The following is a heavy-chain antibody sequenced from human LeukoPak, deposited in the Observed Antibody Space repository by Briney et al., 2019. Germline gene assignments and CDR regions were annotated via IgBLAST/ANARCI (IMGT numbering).Heavy chain of an antibody. CDR1: GFTFSNYA. V-gene: IGHV3-66*02. D-gene: IGHD6-13*01. CDR2: IYSGGST. J-gene: IGHJ6*03. Sequence: GGSLRLSCAASGFTFSNYAVSWVRQAPGKGLEWVSVIYSGGSTYYADSVKGRFTISRDNSKNTLYLQMNSLRAEDTAVYYCARDARIAAAGTYYYYYYMDVWGKGTTVTVSS. CDR3: ARDARIAAAGTYYYYYYMDV.